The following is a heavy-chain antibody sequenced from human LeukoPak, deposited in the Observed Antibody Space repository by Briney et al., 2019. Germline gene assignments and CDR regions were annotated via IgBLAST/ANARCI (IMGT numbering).Heavy chain of an antibody. CDR2: IYYSGST. J-gene: IGHJ3*02. V-gene: IGHV4-39*01. CDR1: GGSISSSSYY. Sequence: SETLSLTCTVSGGSISSSSYYWGWIRQPPGKGLEWIGSIYYSGSTYYNPSLKSRVTISVDTSKNQFSLKLSSVTASDTAVYYCARPGLYGDYHADIWGQGTMVTVSS. CDR3: ARPGLYGDYHADI. D-gene: IGHD4-17*01.